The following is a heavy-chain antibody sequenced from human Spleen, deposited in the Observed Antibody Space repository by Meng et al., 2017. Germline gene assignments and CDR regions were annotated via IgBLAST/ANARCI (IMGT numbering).Heavy chain of an antibody. CDR2: IYYTGSP. V-gene: IGHV4-61*03. J-gene: IGHJ5*02. D-gene: IGHD1-1*01. CDR1: GDSVHRGHYY. CDR3: ARDPHTTGTYDL. Sequence: LLGPDPGLVTVWATRSITSTVRGDSVHRGHYYWSWIRQPPGTGPEWIGYIYYTGSPNYNPSLKSRLTMSIDTSKNRFSLKLTSVTAADTAVYYCARDPHTTGTYDLWGQGTLVTVSS.